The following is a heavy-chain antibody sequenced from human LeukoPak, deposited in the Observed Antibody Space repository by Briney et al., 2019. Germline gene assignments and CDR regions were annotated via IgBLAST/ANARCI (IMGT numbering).Heavy chain of an antibody. D-gene: IGHD3-22*01. CDR1: GYTFTSYG. V-gene: IGHV1-18*01. CDR3: ARARGYYDSSGYSQTSPFDY. Sequence: ASVKVSCKAAGYTFTSYGISWVRQAPGQGLEWMVWNSAYNGNTNYAQKFQGRVTITTDTSTSTAYMELRSLSSDDTAVYYCARARGYYDSSGYSQTSPFDYWGQGTLVTVSS. J-gene: IGHJ4*02. CDR2: NSAYNGNT.